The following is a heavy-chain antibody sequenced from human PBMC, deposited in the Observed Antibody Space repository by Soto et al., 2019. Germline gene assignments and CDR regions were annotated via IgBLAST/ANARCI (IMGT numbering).Heavy chain of an antibody. CDR3: AREIPAGTLDY. CDR1: GFTFSGFW. V-gene: IGHV3-7*01. D-gene: IGHD2-2*01. CDR2: IKEDGSDK. Sequence: EVQVVESGGGLVQPGGSLRLSCAVSGFTFSGFWMSWVRQAPGKGLEWVANIKEDGSDKYYVDSVKGRFTISRDNAKNSLHLQMNSLGAEDTAVYYCAREIPAGTLDYWGQGTLVTVSS. J-gene: IGHJ4*02.